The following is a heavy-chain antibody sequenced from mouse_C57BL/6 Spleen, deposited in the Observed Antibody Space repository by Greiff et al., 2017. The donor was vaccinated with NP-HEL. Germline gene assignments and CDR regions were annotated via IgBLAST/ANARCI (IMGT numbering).Heavy chain of an antibody. Sequence: EVKLVESGGGLVQPGGSLSLSCAASGFTFTDYYMSWVRQPPGKALEWLGFIRNKANGYTTEYSASVKGRFTISRDNSQSILYLQMNALRAEDSATYYCASRFYYYGSRYFDVWGTGTTVTVSS. CDR3: ASRFYYYGSRYFDV. V-gene: IGHV7-3*01. CDR2: IRNKANGYTT. D-gene: IGHD1-1*01. CDR1: GFTFTDYY. J-gene: IGHJ1*03.